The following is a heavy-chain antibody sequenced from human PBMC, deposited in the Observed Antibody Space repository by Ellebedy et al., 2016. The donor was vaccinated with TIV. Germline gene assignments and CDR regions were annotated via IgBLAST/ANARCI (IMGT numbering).Heavy chain of an antibody. V-gene: IGHV4-59*08. CDR3: ATRIEPQGGGWFDP. Sequence: MPSETLSLTCTVSGDSISSFYWSWIRQSPGRGLEWIGYIYYSGDTNYNPSLKSRVTISIDRSRTQFSLKLTSMTAADTAVYYCATRIEPQGGGWFDPWGPGTLVTVSS. CDR2: IYYSGDT. J-gene: IGHJ5*02. D-gene: IGHD1-26*01. CDR1: GDSISSFY.